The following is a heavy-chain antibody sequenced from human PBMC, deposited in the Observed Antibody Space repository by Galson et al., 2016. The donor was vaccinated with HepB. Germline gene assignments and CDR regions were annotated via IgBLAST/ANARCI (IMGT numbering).Heavy chain of an antibody. V-gene: IGHV5-51*01. CDR1: GFTFSDYPMYW. J-gene: IGHJ4*02. D-gene: IGHD6-19*01. CDR3: ARVMGQWLPYF. Sequence: SLRLSCATSGFTFSDYPMYWIGWVRQLPGKGLEWMGITYPRESDTRYSPSFHGQVTISADKSISTLYLHWSSLKASDTAMYYCARVMGQWLPYFWGQGTLVTVSS. CDR2: TYPRESDT.